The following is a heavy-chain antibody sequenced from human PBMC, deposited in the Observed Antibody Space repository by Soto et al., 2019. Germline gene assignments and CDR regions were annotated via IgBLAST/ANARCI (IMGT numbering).Heavy chain of an antibody. V-gene: IGHV1-18*01. CDR2: ISAYNGNT. CDR1: GYTFTSYG. D-gene: IGHD3-10*01. CDR3: ARINPIVIWLGTAPDLDY. J-gene: IGHJ4*02. Sequence: ASVKVSCKASGYTFTSYGISWVRQAPGQGLEWMGWISAYNGNTNYAQKLQGRVTMTTDTSTSTAYMELRSLRSDDTAVYYCARINPIVIWLGTAPDLDYWCQGMLVTVS.